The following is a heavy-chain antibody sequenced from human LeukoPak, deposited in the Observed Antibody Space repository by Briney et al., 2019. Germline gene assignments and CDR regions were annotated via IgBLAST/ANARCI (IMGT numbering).Heavy chain of an antibody. CDR1: GFTFGDYA. J-gene: IGHJ4*02. D-gene: IGHD4-17*01. CDR3: ARAVADYGDTYYFDY. Sequence: PGGSLRLSCTASGFTFGDYAMSWVRQAPGKGLEWVGFIRSKAYGGTTEYAASVKGRFTISRDDSKSIAHLQMNSLRVEDTAVYYCARAVADYGDTYYFDYWGQGTLVTVSS. CDR2: IRSKAYGGTT. V-gene: IGHV3-49*04.